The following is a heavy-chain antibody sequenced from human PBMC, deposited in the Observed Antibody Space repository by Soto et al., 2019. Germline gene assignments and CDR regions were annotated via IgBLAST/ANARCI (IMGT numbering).Heavy chain of an antibody. Sequence: EVQLVESGGGLIQPGGSLKLSCAASGFTVGNNYMSWVRQAPGKGLEWVSLIYSTGTTKYADSVKGRFTVPRDNAKNTLYPQINPLTAQDTALYYCAKDGRGSGSHYNSFGYWGQGTLVTVSS. D-gene: IGHD3-10*01. CDR3: AKDGRGSGSHYNSFGY. V-gene: IGHV3-53*01. CDR2: IYSTGTT. CDR1: GFTVGNNY. J-gene: IGHJ4*02.